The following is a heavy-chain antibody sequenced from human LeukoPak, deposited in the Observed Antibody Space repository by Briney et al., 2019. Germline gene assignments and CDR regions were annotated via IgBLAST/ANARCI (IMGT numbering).Heavy chain of an antibody. CDR3: AKALRAVAGTDDAFDI. CDR1: GITFSSYA. V-gene: IGHV3-23*01. J-gene: IGHJ3*02. D-gene: IGHD6-19*01. Sequence: GGSLRLSCAASGITFSSYAMSWVRQAPGKGLEWVSAISGSGGSTYYADSVKGRFTISRDNSKNTLYLQMNSLRAEDTAVYYCAKALRAVAGTDDAFDIWGQGTMVTVSS. CDR2: ISGSGGST.